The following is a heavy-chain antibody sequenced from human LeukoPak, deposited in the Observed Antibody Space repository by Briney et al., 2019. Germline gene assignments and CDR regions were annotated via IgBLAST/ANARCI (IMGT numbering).Heavy chain of an antibody. V-gene: IGHV1-46*01. CDR1: GYTFTSYY. CDR2: INPRGGST. J-gene: IGHJ4*02. Sequence: ASVKVSCKASGYTFTSYYMHWVRQAPGQGLEWMGIINPRGGSTSYAQKFQGRVTMTRDMSTSTVYMELSSLRAEDTAVYYCARELGGNIVVVVAAKAFDYWGQGTLVTVSS. CDR3: ARELGGNIVVVVAAKAFDY. D-gene: IGHD2-15*01.